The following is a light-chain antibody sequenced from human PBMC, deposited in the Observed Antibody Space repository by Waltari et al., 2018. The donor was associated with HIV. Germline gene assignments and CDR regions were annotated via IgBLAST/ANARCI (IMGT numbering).Light chain of an antibody. V-gene: IGLV1-47*01. Sequence: QSVLTQPPSASGTPGQMVTISCSGSSSNIGSYYVYWYQQLPGTAPKLLIYRNNQRPSGVPDRFSGSKSGTSASLAINGLRSEDEADYYCAAWTDSLTAVVFGGGTKLSVL. CDR3: AAWTDSLTAVV. J-gene: IGLJ2*01. CDR2: RNN. CDR1: SSNIGSYY.